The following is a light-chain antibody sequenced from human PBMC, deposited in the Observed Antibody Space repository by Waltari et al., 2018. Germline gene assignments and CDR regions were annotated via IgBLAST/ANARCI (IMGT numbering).Light chain of an antibody. V-gene: IGKV1-33*01. CDR1: PEIYNY. Sequence: DVQLTQSPSSLSASVGDRVTSTCQASPEIYNYLNWFQQKPGKAPKLLIYDASNLETGVPSRFGGSRSGTDFTFTISSLQPEDVATYYCQQYENFPYSFGQGTKLEIK. J-gene: IGKJ2*03. CDR3: QQYENFPYS. CDR2: DAS.